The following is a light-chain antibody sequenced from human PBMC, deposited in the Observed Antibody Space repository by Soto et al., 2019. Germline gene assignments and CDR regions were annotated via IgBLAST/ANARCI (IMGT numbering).Light chain of an antibody. J-gene: IGKJ1*01. CDR3: LQDYNYPWT. V-gene: IGKV1-27*01. CDR1: QGISSY. Sequence: DIQMTQSPSSLSASVGDRVTITCLASQGISSYLAWYQQKPGKVPELLIYAASTLQSGVPSRFSGSGYGTDFTLTISSLQPEDFATYYCLQDYNYPWTFGQGTKVDIK. CDR2: AAS.